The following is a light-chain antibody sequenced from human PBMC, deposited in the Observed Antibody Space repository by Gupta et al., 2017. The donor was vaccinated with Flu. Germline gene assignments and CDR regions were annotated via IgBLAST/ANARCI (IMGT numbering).Light chain of an antibody. Sequence: VTIACSGSTSNIGNNYVSWYQQLPGTAPKLLIYEIRKRPSGIPDRFSGSKSGTSATLDITGLQTADEADYFCEAWDNDLSVVLFGGGTKVTVL. CDR2: EIR. CDR3: EAWDNDLSVVL. J-gene: IGLJ3*02. CDR1: TSNIGNNY. V-gene: IGLV1-51*02.